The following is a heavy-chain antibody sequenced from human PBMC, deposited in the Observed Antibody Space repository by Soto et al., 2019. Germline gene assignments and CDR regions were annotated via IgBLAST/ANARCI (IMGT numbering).Heavy chain of an antibody. V-gene: IGHV1-3*01. CDR2: INAGNGNT. D-gene: IGHD6-13*01. Sequence: ASVKVSCKASGYTFTSYAMRWVRQAPGQRLEWMGWINAGNGNTKYSQKFQGRVTITRDTSASAAYMELSSLRSEDTAVYYCARDQTIKNSSRLGYWGQGTLVTVSS. CDR3: ARDQTIKNSSRLGY. J-gene: IGHJ4*02. CDR1: GYTFTSYA.